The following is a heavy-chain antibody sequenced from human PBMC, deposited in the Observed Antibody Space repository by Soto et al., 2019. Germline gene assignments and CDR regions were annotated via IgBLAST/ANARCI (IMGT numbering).Heavy chain of an antibody. D-gene: IGHD2-15*01. Sequence: QGQLVESGGGLVKPGGSLRLSCAASGFTFSDEYMSWIRQAPGKGLEWVSYMSSGGGSVYYADSVEGRFTISRDNAKKALYLQMNSLSADATAVYYCASASSPRGPWLDLWGQGTLVTVSS. J-gene: IGHJ5*02. CDR2: MSSGGGSV. V-gene: IGHV3-11*01. CDR1: GFTFSDEY. CDR3: ASASSPRGPWLDL.